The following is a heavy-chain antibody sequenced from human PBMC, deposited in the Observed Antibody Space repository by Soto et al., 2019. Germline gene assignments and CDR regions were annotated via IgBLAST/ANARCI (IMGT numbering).Heavy chain of an antibody. V-gene: IGHV1-18*01. CDR1: GYTFTNYG. CDR3: ARCYGDYPPYYYYSVMDV. D-gene: IGHD4-17*01. J-gene: IGHJ6*02. Sequence: VSVKVSWKASGYTFTNYGISWVRQAPGQGLEWMGWITYNGDTNYAQKFQGRVTITADESTSTAYMELSSLRSEDTAVYYCARCYGDYPPYYYYSVMDVWGQGTTVTVSS. CDR2: ITYNGDT.